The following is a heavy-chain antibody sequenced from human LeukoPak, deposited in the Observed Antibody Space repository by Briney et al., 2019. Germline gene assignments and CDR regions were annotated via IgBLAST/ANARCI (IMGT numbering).Heavy chain of an antibody. CDR2: INHSGST. V-gene: IGHV4-34*01. Sequence: SETLSLTCAVYGGSFSGYYWSWIRQPPGKGLEWIGEINHSGSTNYNPSLKSRVTISVDTSKNQFCLKQSSVTAADTAVYYCARVWDIVVVPAAPSPFDYWGQGTLVTVSS. CDR3: ARVWDIVVVPAAPSPFDY. D-gene: IGHD2-2*01. CDR1: GGSFSGYY. J-gene: IGHJ4*02.